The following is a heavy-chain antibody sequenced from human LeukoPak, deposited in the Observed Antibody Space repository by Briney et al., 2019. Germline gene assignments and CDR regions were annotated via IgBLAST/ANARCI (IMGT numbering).Heavy chain of an antibody. CDR2: IYHSGST. D-gene: IGHD5-24*01. Sequence: PSGTPSLTCAVSGGSISSSNWWSWVPQPPGKGLEWIGEIYHSGSTHSNPSLQSRVTISVDKSKNQFALKVSSVTAADTAVYYGASNREYYGMDVWGQGTTVTVSS. J-gene: IGHJ6*02. CDR1: GGSISSSNW. CDR3: ASNREYYGMDV. V-gene: IGHV4-4*02.